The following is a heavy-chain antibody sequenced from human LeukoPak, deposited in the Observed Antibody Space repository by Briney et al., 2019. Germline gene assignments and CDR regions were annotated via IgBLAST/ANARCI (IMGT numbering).Heavy chain of an antibody. CDR2: ISYDESNK. J-gene: IGHJ5*02. D-gene: IGHD3-10*01. V-gene: IGHV3-30*18. CDR1: GFTFSNYG. Sequence: GGSLRLSCAASGFTFSNYGMHWVRQAPGKGLEWVAVISYDESNKYYADSVKGRFTISRDNSKNTLYLQMNSLRAEDTAMYYCAKGSYYYASGSFHWFDPRGQGTLVTVSS. CDR3: AKGSYYYASGSFHWFDP.